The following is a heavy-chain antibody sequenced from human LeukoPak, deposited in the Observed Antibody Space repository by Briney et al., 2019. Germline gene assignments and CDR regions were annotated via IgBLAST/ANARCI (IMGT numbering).Heavy chain of an antibody. D-gene: IGHD5-12*01. Sequence: SETLSLTCAVYGGSFSGYYWSWIRQPPGKGLEWIGEINHSGSTNYNPSLKSRVTISVDTPKNQFSLKLSSVTAADTAVYYCARAEAWLRLNSYYCMDVWGKGTTVTISS. CDR1: GGSFSGYY. J-gene: IGHJ6*03. CDR2: INHSGST. CDR3: ARAEAWLRLNSYYCMDV. V-gene: IGHV4-34*01.